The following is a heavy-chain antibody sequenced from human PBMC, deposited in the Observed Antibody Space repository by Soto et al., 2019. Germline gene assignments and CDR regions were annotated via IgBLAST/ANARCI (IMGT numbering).Heavy chain of an antibody. CDR3: ASVPNFHDYGDY. D-gene: IGHD1-7*01. Sequence: EVQLLESGGGLVQPGGSLRLSCAASGFTFSSYAMSWVRQAPGKGLEWVSAISGSGGSTYYADSVKGRFTISRDNSKNTLYLQMNSLRAEDTAVYYCASVPNFHDYGDYWGQGTLVTVSS. CDR2: ISGSGGST. J-gene: IGHJ4*02. CDR1: GFTFSSYA. V-gene: IGHV3-23*01.